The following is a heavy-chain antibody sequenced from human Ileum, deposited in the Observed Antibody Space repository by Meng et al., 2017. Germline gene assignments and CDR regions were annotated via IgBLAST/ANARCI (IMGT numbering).Heavy chain of an antibody. Sequence: EVQVVESGGGLVQPGGSLRLSCAASGFSVSNEFMSWVGQAQGKGLEWVSVIYSGGGTDYADSVKGRFTTSRDSSKNTMYLQMNNLRADDTAMYYCTRGEDHWGQGTLVTVSS. J-gene: IGHJ4*02. V-gene: IGHV3-66*01. CDR2: IYSGGGT. CDR3: TRGEDH. CDR1: GFSVSNEF.